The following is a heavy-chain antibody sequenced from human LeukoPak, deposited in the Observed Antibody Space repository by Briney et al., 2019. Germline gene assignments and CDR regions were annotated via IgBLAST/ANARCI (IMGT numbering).Heavy chain of an antibody. J-gene: IGHJ4*02. CDR2: IYTSGST. CDR3: ARAQYSNSVRFDY. Sequence: PSETLSLTCTVSGGSISSYYWSWLRQPAGKGLEWIGRIYTSGSTNYNPSLKSRVTMSVDTSKNQFSLKLSSVTAADAAVYYCARAQYSNSVRFDYWGQGTLVTVSS. CDR1: GGSISSYY. D-gene: IGHD4-11*01. V-gene: IGHV4-4*07.